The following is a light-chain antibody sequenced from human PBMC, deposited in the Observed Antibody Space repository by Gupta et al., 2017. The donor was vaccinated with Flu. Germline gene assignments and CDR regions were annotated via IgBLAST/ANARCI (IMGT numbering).Light chain of an antibody. J-gene: IGKJ1*01. Sequence: GERATLSCRASQSVSSYLAWYQQKPGQAPRLLIYDASNRATGIPARFSGSGSGTDFTLTISSLEPEDFAVYYCQQRSNWPPTFGQGTKVEVK. CDR3: QQRSNWPPT. CDR2: DAS. CDR1: QSVSSY. V-gene: IGKV3-11*01.